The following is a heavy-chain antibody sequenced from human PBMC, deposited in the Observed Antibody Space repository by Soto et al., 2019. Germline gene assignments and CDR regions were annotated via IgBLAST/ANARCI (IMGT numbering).Heavy chain of an antibody. CDR3: ARDGRYIAAADPYNWFDP. Sequence: GASVKVSCKASGGTFSSYAISWVRQAPGQGLEWMGGIIPIFGTANYAQKFQGRVTITADESTSTAYMELSSLRSEDTAVYYCARDGRYIAAADPYNWFDPWGQGTLVTVSS. CDR1: GGTFSSYA. V-gene: IGHV1-69*13. D-gene: IGHD6-13*01. J-gene: IGHJ5*02. CDR2: IIPIFGTA.